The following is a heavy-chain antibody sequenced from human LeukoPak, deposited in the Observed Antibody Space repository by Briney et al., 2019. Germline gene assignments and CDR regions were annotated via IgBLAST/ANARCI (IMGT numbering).Heavy chain of an antibody. CDR2: IKTDGSTI. CDR3: ARGDTSTWYGDAFDI. D-gene: IGHD6-13*01. V-gene: IGHV3-74*01. CDR1: GFIFSNYW. Sequence: GGSLRLSCAASGFIFSNYWMHWVRQAPGKGLVWVLRIKTDGSTITYADSVKGRFTISRNNAKNTLYLQMNSLRAEDTAVYYCARGDTSTWYGDAFDIWGQGTMVTVSS. J-gene: IGHJ3*02.